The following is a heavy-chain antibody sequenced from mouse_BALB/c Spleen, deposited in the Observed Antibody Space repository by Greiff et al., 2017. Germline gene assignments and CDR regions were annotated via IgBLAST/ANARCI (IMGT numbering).Heavy chain of an antibody. V-gene: IGHV5-17*02. Sequence: EVKLMESGGGLVQPGGSRKLSCAASGFTFSSFGMHWVRQAPEKGLEWVAYISSGSSTIYYADTVKGRFTISRDNPKNTLFLQMTSLRSEDTAMYYCARSGTVVATYYAMDYWGQGTSVTVSS. CDR2: ISSGSSTI. J-gene: IGHJ4*01. D-gene: IGHD1-1*01. CDR1: GFTFSSFG. CDR3: ARSGTVVATYYAMDY.